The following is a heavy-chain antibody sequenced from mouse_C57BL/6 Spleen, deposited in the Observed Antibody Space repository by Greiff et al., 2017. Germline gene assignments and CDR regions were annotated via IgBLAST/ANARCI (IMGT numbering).Heavy chain of an antibody. V-gene: IGHV1-55*01. J-gene: IGHJ4*01. Sequence: QVQLQQSGAELVKPGASVKMSCKASGYTFTSYCITWVKQSPGKSLEWIGDIYPGSGGTNYNEKFKSKATLTVDTSSSTAYMELSSLTSEDSAVYYCARYDYDEADYWGQGTSVTVSS. CDR2: IYPGSGGT. D-gene: IGHD2-4*01. CDR1: GYTFTSYC. CDR3: ARYDYDEADY.